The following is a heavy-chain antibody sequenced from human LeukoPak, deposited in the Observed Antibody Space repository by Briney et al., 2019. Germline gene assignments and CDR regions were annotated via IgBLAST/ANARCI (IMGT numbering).Heavy chain of an antibody. CDR3: AKDLRALQGY. V-gene: IGHV3-30*02. CDR1: GFTFSSYG. J-gene: IGHJ4*02. CDR2: IRYDGSNK. D-gene: IGHD2-21*02. Sequence: GGSLRLSCAASGFTFSSYGMHWVRQAPGKGLEWVAFIRYDGSNKYYADSVKGRFTISRDNSKNTLYMQMNSLRAEDTAVYYCAKDLRALQGYWVQGALVTVSS.